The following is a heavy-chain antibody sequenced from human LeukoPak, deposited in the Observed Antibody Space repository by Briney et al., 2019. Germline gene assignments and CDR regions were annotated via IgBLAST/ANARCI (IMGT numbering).Heavy chain of an antibody. D-gene: IGHD3-22*01. CDR3: AKRGVVIRVILVGFHKEAYYFDS. CDR1: GFTFSNAW. Sequence: GGSLRLSCAASGFTFSNAWMSWVRQAPGKGLEWVAGMSGNGGSTNYADSVKGRFTISRDNPRNTLYLQMNSLRAEDTAVYSCAKRGVVIRVILVGFHKEAYYFDSWGQGALATVSS. J-gene: IGHJ4*02. CDR2: MSGNGGST. V-gene: IGHV3-23*01.